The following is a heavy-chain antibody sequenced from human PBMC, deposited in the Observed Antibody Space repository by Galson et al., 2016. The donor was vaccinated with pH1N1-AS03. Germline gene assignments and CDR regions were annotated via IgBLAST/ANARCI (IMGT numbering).Heavy chain of an antibody. CDR1: GGSISSSNFY. D-gene: IGHD4-17*01. J-gene: IGHJ2*01. Sequence: LSLTCHVSGGSISSSNFYWNWLRQAPGKGLEWMGYIYFSGHTYYNPSLESRLTISVDTSKNHFSLDLTSVAAADTAFYYWAQSLRVTRQWYFDLWGRGILVTVSS. V-gene: IGHV4-30-4*01. CDR3: AQSLRVTRQWYFDL. CDR2: IYFSGHT.